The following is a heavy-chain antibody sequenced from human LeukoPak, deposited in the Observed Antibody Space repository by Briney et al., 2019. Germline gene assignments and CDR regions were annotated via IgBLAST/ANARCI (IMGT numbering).Heavy chain of an antibody. CDR1: GFTFSSYS. V-gene: IGHV3-21*01. CDR2: ISISISYI. J-gene: IGHJ5*02. CDR3: ARDLVPGYCSSTSCHPNPQPNWFDP. Sequence: PGGSLRLSCAASGFTFSSYSMNWVRQAPGKGLEWVSSISISISYIYYVDSVKGRFTISRDNAKTSLYLQMNSLRAEDTALYYCARDLVPGYCSSTSCHPNPQPNWFDPWGQGTLVSVSS. D-gene: IGHD2-2*01.